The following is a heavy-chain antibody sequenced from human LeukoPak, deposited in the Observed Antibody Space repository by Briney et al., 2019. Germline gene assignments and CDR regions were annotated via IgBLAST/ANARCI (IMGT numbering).Heavy chain of an antibody. J-gene: IGHJ5*02. CDR1: GYTFTSYG. CDR3: ARERVPAAMDGLNWFDP. V-gene: IGHV1-18*01. CDR2: ISAYNGNT. D-gene: IGHD2-2*01. Sequence: VASVKVSCKASGYTFTSYGISWVRQAPGQGLEWMGWISAYNGNTNYAQKLQGRVTMTTDTSTSTAYMELRSLRSDDTAVYYCARERVPAAMDGLNWFDPWGQETLVTVSS.